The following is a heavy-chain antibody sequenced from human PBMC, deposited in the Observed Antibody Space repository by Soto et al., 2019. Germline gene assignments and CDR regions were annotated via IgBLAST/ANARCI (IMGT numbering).Heavy chain of an antibody. CDR1: GGSFRGYY. CDR2: INHSGNT. D-gene: IGHD3-3*01. CDR3: ARGISDFWINYNTYFDH. V-gene: IGHV4-34*02. J-gene: IGHJ4*02. Sequence: QVQVQQWGAGLLKPSETLSLTCVVYGGSFRGYYWSWIRQPPGKGLEWIGEINHSGNTNYNPSLKSRVTMSVDTANNQISLKVRSVTAADTAVYYCARGISDFWINYNTYFDHWGQGTLVTVSS.